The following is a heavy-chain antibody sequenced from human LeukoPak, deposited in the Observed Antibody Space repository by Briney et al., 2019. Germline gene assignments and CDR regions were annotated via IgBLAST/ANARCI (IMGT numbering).Heavy chain of an antibody. V-gene: IGHV4-61*02. CDR3: ARERLSNWFDP. J-gene: IGHJ5*02. D-gene: IGHD3-16*02. CDR2: IYTSGST. CDR1: GGSISSGSYY. Sequence: PSQTLSLTCTVSGGSISSGSYYWSWIRQPAGKGLEWIGRIYTSGSTNYNPSLKSRVIISVDTSKNQFSLKLSAVTAADTAVYYCARERLSNWFDPWGQGTLVTVSS.